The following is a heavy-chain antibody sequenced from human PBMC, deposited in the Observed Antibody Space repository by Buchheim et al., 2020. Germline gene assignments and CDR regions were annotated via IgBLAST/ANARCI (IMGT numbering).Heavy chain of an antibody. Sequence: EVQLLESGGGLVQPGGSLRLSCAASGFTFSSYAMCWVRQAPGKGLEWVSAISGSGGSTYYADSVKGRFTISRDNSKNTLYLQMNSLRAEDTAVYYCAKGDSPYYYDSSGYFAYYYYYYGMDVWGQGTT. CDR3: AKGDSPYYYDSSGYFAYYYYYYGMDV. D-gene: IGHD3-22*01. CDR1: GFTFSSYA. J-gene: IGHJ6*02. CDR2: ISGSGGST. V-gene: IGHV3-23*01.